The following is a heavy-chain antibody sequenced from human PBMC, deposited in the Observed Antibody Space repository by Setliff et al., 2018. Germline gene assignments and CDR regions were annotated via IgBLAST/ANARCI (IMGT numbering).Heavy chain of an antibody. D-gene: IGHD1-26*01. CDR2: IYHSGSA. CDR3: AREVGTSTSSDAFDV. J-gene: IGHJ3*01. Sequence: KASETLSLTCTASGDSISSGDYFWSWIRQPPGKGLEWIAYIYHSGSAYYNPSLKSRVTMSVDTSKNQFSLHLTSVTAADTAVYYCAREVGTSTSSDAFDVWGQGMMVT. CDR1: GDSISSGDYF. V-gene: IGHV4-30-4*08.